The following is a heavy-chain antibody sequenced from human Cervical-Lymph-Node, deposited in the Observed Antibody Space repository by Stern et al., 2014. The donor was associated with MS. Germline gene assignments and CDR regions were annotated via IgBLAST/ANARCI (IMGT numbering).Heavy chain of an antibody. D-gene: IGHD3-10*01. J-gene: IGHJ6*01. Sequence: QVQLVQSGAEVRKPGASVKVSCKASGYTFRSYAVHWVRQAPGQRPEWMGWFNAGNGNARYSQRFQGRVTITRDTSANIVYLELSSLRSQDTAVYYCARDLKEGNIMYYYGMDVWGQGTTVIVSS. CDR1: GYTFRSYA. CDR2: FNAGNGNA. CDR3: ARDLKEGNIMYYYGMDV. V-gene: IGHV1-3*01.